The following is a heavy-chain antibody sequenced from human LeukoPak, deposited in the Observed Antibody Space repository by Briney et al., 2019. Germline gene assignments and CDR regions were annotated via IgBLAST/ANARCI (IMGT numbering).Heavy chain of an antibody. D-gene: IGHD1-26*01. Sequence: GESLKISCKIGGYGFTTYWIGWVRLMSGEGLEWMGIIYPGDSETRYSPSFQGQVTMSVDKSISTAYLQWSSLKSSDTAMYYCARRSGRDFDFWGQGTLVTVSS. J-gene: IGHJ4*02. V-gene: IGHV5-51*01. CDR2: IYPGDSET. CDR3: ARRSGRDFDF. CDR1: GYGFTTYW.